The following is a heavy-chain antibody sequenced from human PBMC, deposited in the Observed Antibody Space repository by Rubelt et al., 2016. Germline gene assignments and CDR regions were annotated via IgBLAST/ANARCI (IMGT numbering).Heavy chain of an antibody. CDR3: VGATPEVWY. CDR2: IIPILGIA. CDR1: GGTFSSYA. D-gene: IGHD2-21*01. J-gene: IGHJ4*02. Sequence: QVQLVQSGAEVKKPGSSVKVSCKASGGTFSSYAISWVRQAPGQGLEWMGRIIPILGIATYAQRFQGRVTITADKSTSTAYMELRSLRSDDTAVYYCVGATPEVWYWGQGTLVTVSS. V-gene: IGHV1-69*04.